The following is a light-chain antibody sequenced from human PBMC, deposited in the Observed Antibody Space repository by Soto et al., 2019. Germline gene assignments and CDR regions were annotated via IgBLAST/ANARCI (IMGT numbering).Light chain of an antibody. CDR3: QQSYSRMT. V-gene: IGKV1-39*01. CDR1: QSISSY. Sequence: DIQMTQSPSSLSASVGDGVTITCRASQSISSYVSWYQQKPGKAPKLLIYAASRLESGVPSRFSGSRSGTDFTLTISSLQPDDFATYYCQQSYSRMTFGQGTKVEIK. J-gene: IGKJ1*01. CDR2: AAS.